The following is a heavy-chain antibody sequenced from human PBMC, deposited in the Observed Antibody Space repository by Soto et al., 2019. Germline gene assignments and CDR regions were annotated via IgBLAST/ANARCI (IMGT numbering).Heavy chain of an antibody. Sequence: QVQLVESGGGVVQPGRSLRLSCAASGFTFSSYGMHWVRQAPGKGLEWVAVIWYDGSNKYYADSVKGRFTISRDNSKNTLDLQMNSLRAEDTAVYYCARDRGYGDYEYDYWGQGTLVTVSS. CDR1: GFTFSSYG. J-gene: IGHJ4*02. V-gene: IGHV3-33*01. CDR2: IWYDGSNK. D-gene: IGHD4-17*01. CDR3: ARDRGYGDYEYDY.